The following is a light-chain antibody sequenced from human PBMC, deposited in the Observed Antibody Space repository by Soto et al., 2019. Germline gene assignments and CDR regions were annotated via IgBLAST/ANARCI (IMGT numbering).Light chain of an antibody. J-gene: IGKJ4*01. CDR2: GAS. Sequence: DIQMTQSPSSVSASIGDTVTITCRASQDISTLLAWYQQKPGKAPKLLIYGASTLESVVPSRFSGRGSGTDFTLTISSLQPEDFATYVCQQADSFPLSFGGGTKVEIK. CDR3: QQADSFPLS. CDR1: QDISTL. V-gene: IGKV1D-12*01.